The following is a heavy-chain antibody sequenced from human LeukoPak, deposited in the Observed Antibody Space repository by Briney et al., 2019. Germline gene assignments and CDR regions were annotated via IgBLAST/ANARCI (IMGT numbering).Heavy chain of an antibody. J-gene: IGHJ4*02. Sequence: GGSLRLSCAASGLTFSDYYMSWIRQAPGKGLEWVSYISSSGSTIYYADSVKGRFTISRDNAKNSLYLQMNSLRAEDTAVYYCARDYDSGWYYFDYWGQGTLVTVSS. D-gene: IGHD6-19*01. CDR1: GLTFSDYY. V-gene: IGHV3-11*04. CDR2: ISSSGSTI. CDR3: ARDYDSGWYYFDY.